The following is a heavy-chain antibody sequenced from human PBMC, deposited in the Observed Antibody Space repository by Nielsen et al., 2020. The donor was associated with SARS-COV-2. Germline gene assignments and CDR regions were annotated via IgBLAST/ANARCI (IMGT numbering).Heavy chain of an antibody. V-gene: IGHV1-69*10. J-gene: IGHJ6*02. CDR1: GGTFSSYA. CDR2: IIPILGIA. Sequence: SVKVSCKASGGTFSSYAISWVRQAPGQGLEWMGRIIPILGIASYAQKFQGRVTMTRDTSTSTVYMELSSLRSEDTAVYYCASNSMPRSSMDVWGQGTTVTVSS. CDR3: ASNSMPRSSMDV. D-gene: IGHD2/OR15-2a*01.